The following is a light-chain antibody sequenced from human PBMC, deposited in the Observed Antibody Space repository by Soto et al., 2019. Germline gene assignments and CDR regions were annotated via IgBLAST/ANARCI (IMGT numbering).Light chain of an antibody. V-gene: IGKV3D-20*02. CDR1: QSLSSNY. CDR2: EAS. J-gene: IGKJ1*01. Sequence: EIVFTQSPGTLSLSPCERATISCRASQSLSSNYLAWYQQKPGRAPRLLVYEASTRATGIPDRFSGSGAGTDFTLTITSLQSEDFGVYFCQQYKDWPTTFGQGTKVDIK. CDR3: QQYKDWPTT.